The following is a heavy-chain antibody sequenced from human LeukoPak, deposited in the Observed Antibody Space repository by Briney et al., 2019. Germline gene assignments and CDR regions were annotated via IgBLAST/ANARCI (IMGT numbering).Heavy chain of an antibody. V-gene: IGHV3-21*01. D-gene: IGHD6-6*01. CDR3: ARVTYSSSSNYFDY. Sequence: GGSLRLSCAASGFTFSSYSMNWVRQAPGKGLEWVPSISSSSSYIYYADSVKGRFTISRDNAKNSLYLQMNSLRAEDTAVYYCARVTYSSSSNYFDYWGQGTLVTVSS. J-gene: IGHJ4*02. CDR2: ISSSSSYI. CDR1: GFTFSSYS.